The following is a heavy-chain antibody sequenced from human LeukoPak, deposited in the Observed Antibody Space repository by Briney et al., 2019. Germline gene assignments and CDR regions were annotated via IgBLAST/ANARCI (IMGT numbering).Heavy chain of an antibody. J-gene: IGHJ2*01. Sequence: QTGGSLRLSCAASGFTFSSYAMHWVRQAPGKGLEWVAVISYDGSNKYYADSVKGRFTISRDNSKNTLYLQMNSLRAEDTAVYYCARGHYYGSGSYSYWYFDLWGRGTLVTVSS. D-gene: IGHD3-10*01. CDR1: GFTFSSYA. CDR3: ARGHYYGSGSYSYWYFDL. CDR2: ISYDGSNK. V-gene: IGHV3-30*04.